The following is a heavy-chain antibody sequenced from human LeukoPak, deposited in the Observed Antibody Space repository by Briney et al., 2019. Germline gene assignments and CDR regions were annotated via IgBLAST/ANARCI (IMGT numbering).Heavy chain of an antibody. CDR1: GYTFTDYY. CDR2: INPDSGGT. J-gene: IGHJ4*02. D-gene: IGHD3-16*01. V-gene: IGHV1-2*02. CDR3: AREGLGELTLDY. Sequence: ASVKVSCKASGYTFTDYYMHWVRQAPGQGLEWMGWINPDSGGTKYPFQGRVTMTRDTSISTAYMELSRLRSDDTAVYYCAREGLGELTLDYWGQGTLVTVSS.